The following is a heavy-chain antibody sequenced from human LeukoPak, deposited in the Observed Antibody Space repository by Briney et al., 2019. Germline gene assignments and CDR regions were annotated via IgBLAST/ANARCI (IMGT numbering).Heavy chain of an antibody. J-gene: IGHJ4*02. CDR1: GYTFTSYD. V-gene: IGHV1-8*01. CDR2: MNPNGGNT. CDR3: ARGPSGKRAGYFDY. Sequence: ASVKVSCKASGYTFTSYDINWVRQATGQGLEWMGWMNPNGGNTGYAQKFQGRVTMTRNTSISTAYMELSSLRSEDTAVYYCARGPSGKRAGYFDYWGQGTLVTVSS. D-gene: IGHD1-1*01.